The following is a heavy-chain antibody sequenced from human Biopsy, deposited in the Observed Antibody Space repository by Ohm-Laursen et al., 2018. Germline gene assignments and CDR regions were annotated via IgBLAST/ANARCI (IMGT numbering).Heavy chain of an antibody. J-gene: IGHJ5*02. V-gene: IGHV4-4*07. CDR2: IYITGET. Sequence: TLSLTCTVSGGYISHYYWTWIRQPAGQGLEWIGRIYITGETDYNPSLKSRVTMSVDSSKKQFSLKLKSVTAADTAIYYCAQAPPLIRGVVESWFDPWGQGILVTVSS. CDR3: AQAPPLIRGVVESWFDP. D-gene: IGHD3-10*01. CDR1: GGYISHYY.